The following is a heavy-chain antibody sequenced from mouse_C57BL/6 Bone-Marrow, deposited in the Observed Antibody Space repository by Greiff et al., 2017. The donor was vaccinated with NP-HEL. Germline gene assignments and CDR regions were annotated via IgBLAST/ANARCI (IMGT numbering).Heavy chain of an antibody. CDR3: ARERALVAPYFDD. D-gene: IGHD1-1*01. CDR1: GFNIKNTY. Sequence: EVQRVESVAELVRPGASVKLSCTASGFNIKNTYMHWVKQRPEQGLEWIGRIDPANGNTKYAPKFQGKATITADTSSNTAYLQLSSLTSEDTAIYYCARERALVAPYFDDWGQGTTLTVAS. V-gene: IGHV14-3*01. J-gene: IGHJ2*01. CDR2: IDPANGNT.